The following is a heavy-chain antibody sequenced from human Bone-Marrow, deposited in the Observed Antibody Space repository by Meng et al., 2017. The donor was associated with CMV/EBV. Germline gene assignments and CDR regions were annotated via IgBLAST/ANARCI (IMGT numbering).Heavy chain of an antibody. CDR2: IIPIFGTA. J-gene: IGHJ5*02. CDR3: ARGRYSPNWFDP. D-gene: IGHD3-16*02. CDR1: GGTFSSYA. Sequence: QVPLVELGAEVKNPGSSVKVSCKASGGTFSSYAISWVRQAPGQGLEWMGGIIPIFGTANYAQKFQGRVTITADESTSTAYMELSSLRSEDTAVYYCARGRYSPNWFDPWGQGTLVTVSS. V-gene: IGHV1-69*12.